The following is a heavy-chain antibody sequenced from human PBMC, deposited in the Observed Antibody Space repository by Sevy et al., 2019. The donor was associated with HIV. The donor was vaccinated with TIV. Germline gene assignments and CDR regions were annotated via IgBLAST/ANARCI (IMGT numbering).Heavy chain of an antibody. CDR2: ISSSSSYI. D-gene: IGHD2-8*02. CDR1: GFTFSSYS. V-gene: IGHV3-21*01. CDR3: ARYKGSRWDIVLLEAGAFDY. J-gene: IGHJ4*02. Sequence: GGSLRLSCAASGFTFSSYSMNWVRQAPGKGLEWVSSISSSSSYIYYADSVKGRFTISRDNAKNSLYLQMNSPRAEDTAVYYCARYKGSRWDIVLLEAGAFDYWGQGTLVTVSS.